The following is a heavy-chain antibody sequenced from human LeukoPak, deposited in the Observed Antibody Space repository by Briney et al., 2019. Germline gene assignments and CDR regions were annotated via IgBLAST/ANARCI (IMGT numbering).Heavy chain of an antibody. V-gene: IGHV3-23*01. J-gene: IGHJ4*02. CDR3: AKDPLVRGATYDY. Sequence: GGSLRLSCAASGFTFSSYAMTWVRPASGKGLEWGSAISGSGRSSYYADSVKGRFTISRDNSKNTLYLQMNSLRAEDTAVYYCAKDPLVRGATYDYWGQGTLVTVSS. CDR1: GFTFSSYA. CDR2: ISGSGRSS. D-gene: IGHD3-10*01.